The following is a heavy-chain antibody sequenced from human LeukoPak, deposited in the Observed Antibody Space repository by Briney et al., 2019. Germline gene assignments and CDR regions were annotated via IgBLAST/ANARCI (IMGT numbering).Heavy chain of an antibody. CDR1: GGSISSYY. CDR3: ARESLELRVNYYYYGMDV. CDR2: IYTSGST. D-gene: IGHD1-7*01. V-gene: IGHV4-4*07. Sequence: SETLSLTCTVSGGSISSYYWSWLQQPAGKGLEWIGRIYTSGSTNYNPSLKSRVTMSVDTSKNRFSLKLSSVTAADTAVYYCARESLELRVNYYYYGMDVWGQGTTVIVSS. J-gene: IGHJ6*02.